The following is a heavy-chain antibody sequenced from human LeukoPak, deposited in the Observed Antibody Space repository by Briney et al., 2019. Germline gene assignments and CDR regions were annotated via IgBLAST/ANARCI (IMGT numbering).Heavy chain of an antibody. CDR2: ISGSGGIT. CDR3: AKSGREYSSSWYNFDY. CDR1: GFTFSNYA. V-gene: IGHV3-23*01. Sequence: GGSLRLSCAASGFTFSNYAMSWVRQAPGKGLEWVSAISGSGGITFYADSVKGRFTISRDSSKNTVYLQMNSLRAEDTAVYYCAKSGREYSSSWYNFDYWAREPWSPSPQ. D-gene: IGHD6-13*01. J-gene: IGHJ4*02.